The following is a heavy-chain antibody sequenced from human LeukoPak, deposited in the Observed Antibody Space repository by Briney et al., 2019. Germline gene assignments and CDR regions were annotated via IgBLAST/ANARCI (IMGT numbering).Heavy chain of an antibody. J-gene: IGHJ6*03. CDR1: GFFFGAYA. V-gene: IGHV3-49*03. D-gene: IGHD4-17*01. CDR3: ARDQLGGEPDDYYYYYMDV. Sequence: GGSLRLSCTTSGFFFGAYAISWFPQAPREGLEWVCFIRSKTYGGAIEYAASVKGGFTISRDDSKGIAYLQMNSLKTEDTAVYYCARDQLGGEPDDYYYYYMDVWGKGTTVTVSS. CDR2: IRSKTYGGAI.